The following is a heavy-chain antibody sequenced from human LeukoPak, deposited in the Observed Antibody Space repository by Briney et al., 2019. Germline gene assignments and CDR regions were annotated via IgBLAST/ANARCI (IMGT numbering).Heavy chain of an antibody. V-gene: IGHV1-46*01. J-gene: IGHJ4*02. D-gene: IGHD6-19*01. CDR2: INPSGGST. CDR3: AREASSGWYGY. CDR1: GYTFTSYY. Sequence: ASVKVSCKASGYTFTSYYMHWVRQAPGQGLEWMGIINPSGGSTSYAQKFQSRVTMTRDTSTSTVYMELSSLRSEDTAVYYCAREASSGWYGYWGQGTLVTVSS.